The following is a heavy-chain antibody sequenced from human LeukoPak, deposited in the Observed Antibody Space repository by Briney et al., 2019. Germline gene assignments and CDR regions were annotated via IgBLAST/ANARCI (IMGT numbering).Heavy chain of an antibody. D-gene: IGHD5-12*01. CDR3: ARDYGGYRFDF. J-gene: IGHJ4*02. CDR2: IYSSGSN. V-gene: IGHV4-59*01. CDR1: GGSMNAYY. Sequence: PSETLSLTCTVSGGSMNAYYWSWIPQPPGKGLEWIGYIYSSGSNNYNPSLKRRVTMSVDTSKNQLYLNLSSVTAADTAVYYCARDYGGYRFDFWGQGSLVSVSS.